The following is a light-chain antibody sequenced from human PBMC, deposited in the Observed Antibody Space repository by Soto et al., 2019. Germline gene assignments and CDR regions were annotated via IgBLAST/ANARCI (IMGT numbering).Light chain of an antibody. CDR3: QQSYSTPPT. CDR1: QNIDNY. CDR2: ATS. V-gene: IGKV1-39*01. J-gene: IGKJ2*01. Sequence: DIQMTQSPSSLSASLGDRVTITCRASQNIDNYLNWYQNKPGKAPKXLIYATSTLQSGVPARFSGSGSGTDFTITISNLQPEDFETYYCQQSYSTPPTFGQGTKVDIK.